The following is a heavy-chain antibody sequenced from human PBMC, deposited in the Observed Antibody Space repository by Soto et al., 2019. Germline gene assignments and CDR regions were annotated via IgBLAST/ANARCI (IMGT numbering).Heavy chain of an antibody. CDR1: GFTFSSYS. V-gene: IGHV3-48*02. CDR2: ISSSSSTI. J-gene: IGHJ4*02. D-gene: IGHD3-22*01. CDR3: ARGGTDISDLYYYDSSGYYPLDY. Sequence: GGSLRLSCAASGFTFSSYSMNWVRQAPGKGLEWVSYISSSSSTIYYADSVKGRFTISRDNAKNSLYLQMNSLRDEDTAVYYCARGGTDISDLYYYDSSGYYPLDYWGQGPLVTVSS.